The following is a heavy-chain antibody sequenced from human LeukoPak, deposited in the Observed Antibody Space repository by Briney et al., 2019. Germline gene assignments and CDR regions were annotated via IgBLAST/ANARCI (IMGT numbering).Heavy chain of an antibody. CDR2: ILFDGKNK. V-gene: IGHV3-30*04. J-gene: IGHJ6*02. CDR3: VKDGRVSSVNYYGLDV. D-gene: IGHD6-19*01. CDR1: GFTFSKYS. Sequence: PGRSLRLSCTASGFTFSKYSMHWVRQAPGKGLEWVTIILFDGKNKNYADSVEGRFIISRDNSKSTLYLQMNSLTAEDTGVYYCVKDGRVSSVNYYGLDVWGQGTTVTVSS.